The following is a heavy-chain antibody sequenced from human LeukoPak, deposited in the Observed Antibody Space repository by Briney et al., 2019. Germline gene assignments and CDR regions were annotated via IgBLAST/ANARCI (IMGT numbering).Heavy chain of an antibody. V-gene: IGHV4-59*08. CDR2: IYYSGST. CDR1: GGSISSYY. Sequence: SETLSLTCTVSGGSISSYYWSWIRQPPGRGLEWIGYIYYSGSTNYNPSLKSRVTISVDTSKNQFSLNVRSVTAADTAVYYCARGPPRYSSYWGQGTLVTVSS. J-gene: IGHJ4*02. CDR3: ARGPPRYSSY. D-gene: IGHD5-18*01.